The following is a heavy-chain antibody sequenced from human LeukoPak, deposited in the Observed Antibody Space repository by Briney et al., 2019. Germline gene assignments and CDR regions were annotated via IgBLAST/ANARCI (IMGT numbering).Heavy chain of an antibody. CDR1: GFTVSSNY. V-gene: IGHV3-66*01. J-gene: IGHJ6*02. CDR3: ARYGNSYYYGPGGMDV. D-gene: IGHD3-10*01. Sequence: GGSLRLSCAASGFTVSSNYMSWVRQAPGKGLEWGSVIYSGGSTYYADSVKGRFTISRDNSKNTLYLQMNSLRAEDTAVYYCARYGNSYYYGPGGMDVWGQGTTVTVSS. CDR2: IYSGGST.